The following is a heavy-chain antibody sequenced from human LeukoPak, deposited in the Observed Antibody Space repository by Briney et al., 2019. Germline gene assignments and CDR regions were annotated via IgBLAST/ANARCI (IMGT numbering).Heavy chain of an antibody. CDR2: TSYDGSNK. D-gene: IGHD1-26*01. CDR3: ARVGALQAFDI. CDR1: GFTFSSYA. V-gene: IGHV3-30*14. Sequence: GGSLRLSCAASGFTFSSYAMHWVRQAPGKGLEWVAVTSYDGSNKYYADSVKGRFTISRDNAKNSLYLQMNSLRAGDTAVYYCARVGALQAFDIWGQGTMVTVSS. J-gene: IGHJ3*02.